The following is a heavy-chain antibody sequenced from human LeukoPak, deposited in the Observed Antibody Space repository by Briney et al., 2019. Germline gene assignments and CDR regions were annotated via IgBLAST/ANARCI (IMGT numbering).Heavy chain of an antibody. V-gene: IGHV3-21*01. Sequence: GGSLRLSCADSGFTFSSYSMNWVRQAPGKGLEWVSSISSSSSYIYYADSVKGRFTISRDNAKNSLYLQMNSLRAEDTAVYYCARTVFATGGASDYWGQGTLVTVSS. CDR1: GFTFSSYS. CDR2: ISSSSSYI. D-gene: IGHD3-16*01. J-gene: IGHJ4*02. CDR3: ARTVFATGGASDY.